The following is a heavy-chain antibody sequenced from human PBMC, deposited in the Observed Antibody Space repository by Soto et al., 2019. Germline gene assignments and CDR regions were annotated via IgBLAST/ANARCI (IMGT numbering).Heavy chain of an antibody. V-gene: IGHV1-2*02. J-gene: IGHJ4*02. CDR2: INPNSGGT. CDR1: GYTFTGYY. D-gene: IGHD7-27*01. Sequence: GASVKVSFKASGYTFTGYYMHGVRQAPGQGLEWMGWINPNSGGTNYAQKFQGRVTISRDTSASTAYMELTSLRSEDTAVYYCARDTGDGTFDFWGQGTLVTVSS. CDR3: ARDTGDGTFDF.